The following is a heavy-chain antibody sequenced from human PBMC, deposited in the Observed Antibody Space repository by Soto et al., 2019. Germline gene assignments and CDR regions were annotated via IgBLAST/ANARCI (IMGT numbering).Heavy chain of an antibody. CDR2: ISYDGSNK. J-gene: IGHJ4*02. CDR3: AKVTSLDY. CDR1: GFTFSSYG. Sequence: QVQLVESGGGVVQPGRSLRLSCAASGFTFSSYGMHWVRQAPGKGLEWVAVISYDGSNKYYADSVKGRFTISRDNSKNTLYLKMNSLRAEDTAVYYCAKVTSLDYWGQGTLVTVSS. D-gene: IGHD2-21*02. V-gene: IGHV3-30*18.